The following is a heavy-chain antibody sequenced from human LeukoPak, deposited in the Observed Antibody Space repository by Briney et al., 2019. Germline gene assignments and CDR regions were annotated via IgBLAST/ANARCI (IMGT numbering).Heavy chain of an antibody. J-gene: IGHJ4*02. Sequence: SETLSLTCAVYGGSFSGYYWSWIRQPPGKGLEWIGEINSSGTTNYNLSLKRRVTISIDTSKNRFSLKLTSVTAADTAIYYCASPSKWELSDLDYWGQGTLVTVSS. CDR3: ASPSKWELSDLDY. CDR1: GGSFSGYY. D-gene: IGHD1-26*01. CDR2: INSSGTT. V-gene: IGHV4-34*01.